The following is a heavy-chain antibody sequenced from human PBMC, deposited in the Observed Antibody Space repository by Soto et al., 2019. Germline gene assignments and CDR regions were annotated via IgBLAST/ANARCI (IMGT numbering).Heavy chain of an antibody. CDR1: GGSFSGYS. CDR2: INHSGST. V-gene: IGHV4-34*01. J-gene: IGHJ4*02. Sequence: SETLSLTCAVYGGSFSGYSWTWIRQPPGTGLEWIGEINHSGSTNYNPSLKSRVTLSVDTSKNQFSLKLTSVTAADTAVYYCARDKITGLFDYWGQGTLVTVPQ. D-gene: IGHD2-8*02. CDR3: ARDKITGLFDY.